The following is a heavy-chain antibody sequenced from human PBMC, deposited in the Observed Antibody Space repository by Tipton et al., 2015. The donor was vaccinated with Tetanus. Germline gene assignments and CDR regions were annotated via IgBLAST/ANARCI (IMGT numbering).Heavy chain of an antibody. CDR2: IKRDGSEQ. J-gene: IGHJ6*03. Sequence: GSLRLSCAASGFPFMTYWMTWVRQAPGKGLEWVANIKRDGSEQHYVDSVKGRFTISRDNAGNSLYLQMNSLRAEDTAIYYCAKEALGVMDVWGKGTTVVVSS. V-gene: IGHV3-7*03. CDR1: GFPFMTYW. CDR3: AKEALGVMDV.